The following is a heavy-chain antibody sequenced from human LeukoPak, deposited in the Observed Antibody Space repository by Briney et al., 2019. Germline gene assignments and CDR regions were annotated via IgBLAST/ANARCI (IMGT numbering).Heavy chain of an antibody. Sequence: ASVKVSCKASGYTFTGYYIHWVRQAPGQGLEWVGIINPSGGSTSYAQKFQGRVTMTRDTSTSTVYMELSSLRSEDTAVYYCATDYGDYVFDYWGQGTLVTVSS. CDR3: ATDYGDYVFDY. D-gene: IGHD4-17*01. CDR1: GYTFTGYY. V-gene: IGHV1-46*01. J-gene: IGHJ4*02. CDR2: INPSGGST.